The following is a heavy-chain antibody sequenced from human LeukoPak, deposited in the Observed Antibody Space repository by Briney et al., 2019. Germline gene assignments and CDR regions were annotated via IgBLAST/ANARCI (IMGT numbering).Heavy chain of an antibody. Sequence: SETLSLTCAVYGGSFSGYYWSWTRQPPGKGLEWIGEINHSGSTNYNPSLKSRVTISVDTSKNQFSLKLSSVTAADTAVYYCARGALRYFDWLPSPNWFDPWGQGTLVTVSS. V-gene: IGHV4-34*01. CDR2: INHSGST. CDR1: GGSFSGYY. CDR3: ARGALRYFDWLPSPNWFDP. J-gene: IGHJ5*02. D-gene: IGHD3-9*01.